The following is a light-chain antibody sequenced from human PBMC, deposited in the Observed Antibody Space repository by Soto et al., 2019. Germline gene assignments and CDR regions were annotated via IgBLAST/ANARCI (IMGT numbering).Light chain of an antibody. CDR3: SSYTSSSTRV. Sequence: QSALTQPASVSGSPGQSITISCTGTSSDVGGYNYVSWYQQHTGKAPKLMIYDVSNRPSGVSNRFSGSKSGNTASLTISGLQAEDEADYYCSSYTSSSTRVFGGGTKLT. J-gene: IGLJ2*01. CDR1: SSDVGGYNY. V-gene: IGLV2-14*01. CDR2: DVS.